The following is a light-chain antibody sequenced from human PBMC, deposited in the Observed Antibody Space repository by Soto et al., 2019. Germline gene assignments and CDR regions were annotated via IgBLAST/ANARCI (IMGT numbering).Light chain of an antibody. CDR2: DVS. CDR3: SSYTTSNTRQIV. CDR1: SCDVGGYNY. J-gene: IGLJ1*01. V-gene: IGLV2-14*01. Sequence: QSVLTQPASVSGSPGQSITISCTGTSCDVGGYNYVSWYQQHPGKAPKFMIYDVSNRPSGVSNRFSGSKSGNTASLTISGLQAEDEADYYCSSYTTSNTRQIVFVTGTKVTVL.